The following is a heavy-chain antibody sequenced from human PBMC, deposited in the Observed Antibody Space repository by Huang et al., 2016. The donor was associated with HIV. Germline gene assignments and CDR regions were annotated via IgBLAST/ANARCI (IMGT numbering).Heavy chain of an antibody. CDR3: ARDRDFYDSSGYWGFNYFDY. V-gene: IGHV1-46*01. CDR1: GYAFTSYY. D-gene: IGHD3-22*01. J-gene: IGHJ4*02. Sequence: QVQLVQSGAEVKKPGASVKVSCKASGYAFTSYYMHWVRQAPGQGLEWMGIINPSDGSTSYAQKVQGRVTTTRDTSTNTVVMELSSLRSEDTAGYYCARDRDFYDSSGYWGFNYFDYWGQGTLVTISS. CDR2: INPSDGST.